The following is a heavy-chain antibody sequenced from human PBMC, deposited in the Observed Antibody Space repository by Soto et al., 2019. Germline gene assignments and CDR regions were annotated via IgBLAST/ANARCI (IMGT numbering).Heavy chain of an antibody. Sequence: SETLSLTCAVYGGSFSGYYWSWIRQPPGKGLEWIGEINHSGSTNYNPSLKSRVTISVDTSKNQFSLKLSSVTAADTAVYYCARGLRYCSSTSCYEGYYYYYYYMDVWGKGTTVTVSS. V-gene: IGHV4-34*01. D-gene: IGHD2-2*01. CDR2: INHSGST. CDR3: ARGLRYCSSTSCYEGYYYYYYYMDV. J-gene: IGHJ6*03. CDR1: GGSFSGYY.